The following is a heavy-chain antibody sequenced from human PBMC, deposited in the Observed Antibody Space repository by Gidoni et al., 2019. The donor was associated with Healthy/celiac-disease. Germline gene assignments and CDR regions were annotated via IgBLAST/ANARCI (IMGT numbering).Heavy chain of an antibody. Sequence: QVQLQESGPGLVKPSETLSLTCTVSGGSISSYYWSWIRQPPGKGLEWIGYIYYSGSTNYNPSLKSRVTISVDTSKNQFSLKLSSVTAADTAVYYCARDRTYCSGGSCSNWFDPWGQGTLVTVSS. CDR1: GGSISSYY. CDR3: ARDRTYCSGGSCSNWFDP. V-gene: IGHV4-59*01. D-gene: IGHD2-15*01. J-gene: IGHJ5*02. CDR2: IYYSGST.